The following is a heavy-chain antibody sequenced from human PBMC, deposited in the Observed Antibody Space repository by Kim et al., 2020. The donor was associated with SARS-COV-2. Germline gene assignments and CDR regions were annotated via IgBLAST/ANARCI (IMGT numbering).Heavy chain of an antibody. CDR1: GGSINNFL. CDR3: AIHVYSYFSTYFYSMYF. D-gene: IGHD2-21*02. Sequence: SETLSLTCSVSGGSINNFLWNWIRESPGKGLEWFGYISSSGITNYNPSLKSRVTIFLDTSTRQLSLKLKTVTTSDTPVYYCAIHVYSYFSTYFYSMYF. CDR2: ISSSGIT. J-gene: IGHJ2*01. V-gene: IGHV4-59*13.